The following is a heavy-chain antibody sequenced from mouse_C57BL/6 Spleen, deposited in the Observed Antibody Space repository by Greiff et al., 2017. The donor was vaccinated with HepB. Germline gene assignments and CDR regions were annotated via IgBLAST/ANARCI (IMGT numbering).Heavy chain of an antibody. D-gene: IGHD4-1*01. CDR2: INPSTGGT. J-gene: IGHJ2*01. V-gene: IGHV1-42*01. Sequence: DVQLQESGPELVKPGASVKISCKASGYSFTGYYMNWVKQSPEKSLEWIGEINPSTGGTTYNQKFKAKATLTVDKSSSTAYMQLKSLTSEDSAVYYCARDWDAWGQGTTLTVSS. CDR1: GYSFTGYY. CDR3: ARDWDA.